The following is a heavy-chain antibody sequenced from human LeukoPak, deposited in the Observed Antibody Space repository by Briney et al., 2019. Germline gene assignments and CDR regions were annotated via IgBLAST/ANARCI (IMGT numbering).Heavy chain of an antibody. Sequence: ASVKVSCKASGYTFTGYYMHWVRQAPGQGLEWMGWINPNSGGTNYAQKFQGRVTVTRDTSISTAYMELSRLRSDDTAVYYCARRTGYCSGGSCSYYFDYWGQGTLVTVSS. J-gene: IGHJ4*02. D-gene: IGHD2-15*01. V-gene: IGHV1-2*02. CDR1: GYTFTGYY. CDR2: INPNSGGT. CDR3: ARRTGYCSGGSCSYYFDY.